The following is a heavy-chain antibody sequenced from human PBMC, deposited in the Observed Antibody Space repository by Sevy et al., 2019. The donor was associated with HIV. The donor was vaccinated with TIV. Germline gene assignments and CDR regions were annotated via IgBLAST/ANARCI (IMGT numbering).Heavy chain of an antibody. D-gene: IGHD3-3*01. CDR2: ISGSGGST. CDR3: AKDSAPTIFGVVLNDY. V-gene: IGHV3-23*01. CDR1: GFTFSSYA. J-gene: IGHJ4*02. Sequence: GGSLRLSCAASGFTFSSYAMSWVRQAPGKGLEWVSAISGSGGSTYYADSVKGRFTISRDNSKNTLYLQMNSLRAEDTAVYYCAKDSAPTIFGVVLNDYWGQGTLVTVSS.